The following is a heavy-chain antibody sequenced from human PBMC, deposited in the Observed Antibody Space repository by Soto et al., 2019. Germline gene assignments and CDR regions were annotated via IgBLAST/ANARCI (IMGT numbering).Heavy chain of an antibody. CDR2: IIPIFGTA. D-gene: IGHD6-13*01. J-gene: IGHJ6*02. V-gene: IGHV1-69*01. Sequence: GVIQTPGQGLEWMGGIIPIFGTANYAQKFQGRVTITADESTSTAYMELSSLRSEDTAVYYCAGGQLVNSYYYSGMAVRGHGTTVPVSS. CDR3: AGGQLVNSYYYSGMAV.